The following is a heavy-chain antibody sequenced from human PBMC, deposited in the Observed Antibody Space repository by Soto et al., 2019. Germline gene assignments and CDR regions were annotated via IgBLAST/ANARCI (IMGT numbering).Heavy chain of an antibody. Sequence: QVQLQESGPGLVKPSGTLSLTCAVSGGSISSSNWWSWVRQPPGKGLEWIGEIYHSGSTNYNPSLQSRGTRAVAKSKNQFSMKLSSVTAADTAVYYCARELYYGSGRRFDPWGQGTLVTVSS. CDR1: GGSISSSNW. CDR3: ARELYYGSGRRFDP. CDR2: IYHSGST. D-gene: IGHD3-10*01. J-gene: IGHJ5*02. V-gene: IGHV4-4*02.